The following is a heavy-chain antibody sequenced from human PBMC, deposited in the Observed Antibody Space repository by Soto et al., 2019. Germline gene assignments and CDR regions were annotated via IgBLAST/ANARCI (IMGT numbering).Heavy chain of an antibody. Sequence: SCKGSGYRFNNYWIGWVRQVPGKGLDWIGMIYPGDSDTTYSPSFQGQVTMSADKSTSTAYLEWSSLKASDTATYYCARQGSNGAYVYFPMDVWGQGTTVTVSS. CDR2: IYPGDSDT. CDR1: GYRFNNYW. CDR3: ARQGSNGAYVYFPMDV. V-gene: IGHV5-51*01. J-gene: IGHJ6*02. D-gene: IGHD3-16*01.